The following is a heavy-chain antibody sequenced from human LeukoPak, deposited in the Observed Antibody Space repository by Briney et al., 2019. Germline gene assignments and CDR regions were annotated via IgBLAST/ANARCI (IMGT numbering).Heavy chain of an antibody. D-gene: IGHD3-10*01. CDR3: ARDRADPLPDDDAFDI. CDR1: GGSISSYY. Sequence: KSSETLSLTCTVSGGSISSYYWSWIRQPAGKGLEWIGRIYTSGSTNYNPSLKSRVTMSVDTSKNQFSLKLSSVTAADTAVYYCARDRADPLPDDDAFDIWGQGTMVTVSS. J-gene: IGHJ3*02. V-gene: IGHV4-4*07. CDR2: IYTSGST.